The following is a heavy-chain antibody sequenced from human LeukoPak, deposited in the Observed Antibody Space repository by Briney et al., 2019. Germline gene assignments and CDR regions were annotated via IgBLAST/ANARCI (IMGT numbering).Heavy chain of an antibody. CDR2: IYYSGST. D-gene: IGHD5-18*01. CDR3: ASTGDSYGRHRPAHHNWFDP. V-gene: IGHV4-39*01. CDR1: GGSISSSSYY. Sequence: SETLSLTCTVSGGSISSSSYYWGWIRQPPGEGLEWIGSIYYSGSTYYNPSLKSRVTISVDTSKNQFSLKLSSVTAADTAVYYCASTGDSYGRHRPAHHNWFDPWGQGTLVTVSS. J-gene: IGHJ5*02.